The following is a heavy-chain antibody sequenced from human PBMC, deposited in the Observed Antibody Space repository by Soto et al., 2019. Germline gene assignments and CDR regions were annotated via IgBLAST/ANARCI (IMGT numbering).Heavy chain of an antibody. Sequence: QVQLVESGGGVVQPGRSLRLSCEASGFTFSSYGMHWVRQAPGKGLEWVSSIWYDGNNKYYADSVKGRFTISRDNSRKTLFQQMNSLRAEDKALYYCVGRGNQNWGDYWGQGTHFTGS. CDR3: VGRGNQNWGDY. V-gene: IGHV3-33*01. J-gene: IGHJ4*02. CDR2: IWYDGNNK. CDR1: GFTFSSYG. D-gene: IGHD7-27*01.